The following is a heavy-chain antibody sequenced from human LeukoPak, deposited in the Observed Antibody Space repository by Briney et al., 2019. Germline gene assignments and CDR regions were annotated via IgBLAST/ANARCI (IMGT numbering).Heavy chain of an antibody. D-gene: IGHD2-21*02. CDR2: ISGSGDST. CDR3: ARGCGGDCSRTFYYYYGMDV. CDR1: GFTFSSYS. J-gene: IGHJ6*02. Sequence: AGGSLRLSCAASGFTFSSYSMNWVRQAPGEGLEWVSAISGSGDSTYYADSVKGRFTISRDNSKSTLYLQMNSLRAEDTAIYYCARGCGGDCSRTFYYYYGMDVWGQGTTVTVSS. V-gene: IGHV3-23*01.